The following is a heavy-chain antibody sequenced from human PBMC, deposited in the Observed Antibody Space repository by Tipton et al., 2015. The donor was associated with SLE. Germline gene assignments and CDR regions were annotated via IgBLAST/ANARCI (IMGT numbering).Heavy chain of an antibody. CDR3: ARAFFGGVPRAFDI. CDR2: IYTSGST. Sequence: TLSLTCTVSGGSISSGSYYWSWFRQPAGKGLEWIGRIYTSGSTNYNPSLKSRVTISVDTSKNQFSLKLSSVTAADTAVYYCARAFFGGVPRAFDIWGQGTMVTVSS. CDR1: GGSISSGSYY. J-gene: IGHJ3*02. V-gene: IGHV4-61*02. D-gene: IGHD3-16*01.